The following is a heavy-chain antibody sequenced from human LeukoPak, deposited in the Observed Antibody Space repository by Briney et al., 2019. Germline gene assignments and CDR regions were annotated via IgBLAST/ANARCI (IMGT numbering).Heavy chain of an antibody. J-gene: IGHJ4*02. V-gene: IGHV3-23*01. D-gene: IGHD6-25*01. Sequence: GGSLRLSCAASGFTFSSYAMSWVRQAPGEGLELVSGISAGGDTTYTADSVRGRFTISRDNSNNTLYLQMNTLTAEDTAVYYCAAISYSGTWPVGYWGQGILVTVTA. CDR2: ISAGGDTT. CDR1: GFTFSSYA. CDR3: AAISYSGTWPVGY.